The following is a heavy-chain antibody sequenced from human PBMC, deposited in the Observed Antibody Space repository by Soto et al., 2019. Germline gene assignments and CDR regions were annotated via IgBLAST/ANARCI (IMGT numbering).Heavy chain of an antibody. CDR1: GGTFSSDS. J-gene: IGHJ4*02. CDR2: IIPMFDTP. V-gene: IGHV1-69*12. CDR3: AICVGLDRDFSS. Sequence: QVQLVQSGAEVKKPGSSVKVSCKASGGTFSSDSFSWVRQAPGQGLEWMGGIIPMFDTPIYAQKFQDRVTITADESTSTAYMQLSILRSGDTAVYYCAICVGLDRDFSSLGQGSLDTFSS. D-gene: IGHD1-26*01.